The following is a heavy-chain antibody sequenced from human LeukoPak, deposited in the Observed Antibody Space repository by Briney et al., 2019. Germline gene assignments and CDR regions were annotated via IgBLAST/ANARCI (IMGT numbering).Heavy chain of an antibody. D-gene: IGHD3-10*01. Sequence: GGSLRLSCAASGFTFSSYAMHWVRQAPGKGLEWVAVISYDGSNKYYADSVKGRFTISRDNSKNTLYLQMNSLRAEDTAVYYCAQGGSEIYYFYHGMDVWGRGTTVTVSS. V-gene: IGHV3-30-3*01. CDR3: AQGGSEIYYFYHGMDV. CDR1: GFTFSSYA. J-gene: IGHJ6*02. CDR2: ISYDGSNK.